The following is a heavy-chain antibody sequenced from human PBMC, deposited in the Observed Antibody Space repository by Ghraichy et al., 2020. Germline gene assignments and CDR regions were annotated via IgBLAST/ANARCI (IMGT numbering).Heavy chain of an antibody. D-gene: IGHD2-2*01. CDR2: ISSSSSTI. Sequence: GGSLRLSCAASGFTFSSYSMNWVRQAPGKGLEWVSYISSSSSTIYYADSVKGRFTISRDNAKNSLYLQMNSLRAEDTAVYYCARDSETRADCSSTSCRYLHRNWFDPWGQGTLVTVSS. CDR1: GFTFSSYS. J-gene: IGHJ5*02. CDR3: ARDSETRADCSSTSCRYLHRNWFDP. V-gene: IGHV3-48*04.